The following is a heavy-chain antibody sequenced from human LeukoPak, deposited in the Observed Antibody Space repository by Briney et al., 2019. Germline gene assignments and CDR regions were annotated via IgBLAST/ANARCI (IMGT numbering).Heavy chain of an antibody. D-gene: IGHD4-17*01. CDR3: AQEREPVTTEFDY. J-gene: IGHJ4*02. Sequence: GGSLRLSCAASGFIFSDYYMNWIRQAPGKGLEWVSYISGSSSNTIYYADSVKGRFTISRDNAKNSLYLQMNSLRAEDTAVYYCAQEREPVTTEFDYWGQGTLVTVSS. CDR2: ISGSSSNTI. CDR1: GFIFSDYY. V-gene: IGHV3-11*01.